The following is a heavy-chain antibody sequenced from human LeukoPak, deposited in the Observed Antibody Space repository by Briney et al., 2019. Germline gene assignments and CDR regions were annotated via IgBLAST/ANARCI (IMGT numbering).Heavy chain of an antibody. CDR3: AKSRSGSANWALQIFDN. CDR1: GFTFSSYA. CDR2: ISGSGGNT. D-gene: IGHD1-1*01. J-gene: IGHJ4*02. V-gene: IGHV3-23*01. Sequence: GGSLRLSCAASGFTFSSYAMSWVRQAPGKGLEWVSVISGSGGNTYYADSVKGRFTISRDNSKNTLYLQMSSLRAEDTAVYFCAKSRSGSANWALQIFDNWGQGTLVTVSS.